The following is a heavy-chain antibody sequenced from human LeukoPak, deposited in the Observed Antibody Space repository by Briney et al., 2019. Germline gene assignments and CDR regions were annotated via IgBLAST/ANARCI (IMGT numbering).Heavy chain of an antibody. J-gene: IGHJ5*02. CDR2: INHSGST. CDR1: GVSFSGYY. Sequence: SETLSLTCAVYGVSFSGYYWSWIRQPPGKGLEWIGEINHSGSTNYNPSLKSRVTISVDTSKNQFSLKLSSVTAADTAVYYCARGSPYLYSSSWYRLRWFDPWGQGTLVTVSS. D-gene: IGHD6-13*01. V-gene: IGHV4-34*01. CDR3: ARGSPYLYSSSWYRLRWFDP.